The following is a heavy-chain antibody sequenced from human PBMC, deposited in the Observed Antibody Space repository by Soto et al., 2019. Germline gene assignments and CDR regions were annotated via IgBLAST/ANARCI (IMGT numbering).Heavy chain of an antibody. CDR1: GFTFGDYA. J-gene: IGHJ4*02. D-gene: IGHD2-15*01. CDR3: TIRTRLHYFDY. Sequence: GGSLRLSCTASGFTFGDYAMSWFRQAPGKGLEWVGFIRRKAYGGTTEYAASVKGRFIISRDDSKSIAYLQMNSLKTEDTAVYYCTIRTRLHYFDYWGQGTLVTAPQ. CDR2: IRRKAYGGTT. V-gene: IGHV3-49*03.